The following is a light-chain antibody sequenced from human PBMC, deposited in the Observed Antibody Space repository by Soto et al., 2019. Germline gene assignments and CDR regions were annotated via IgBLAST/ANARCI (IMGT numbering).Light chain of an antibody. CDR2: EGT. CDR3: CSYAGGATSGV. CDR1: SSDVGSYNL. J-gene: IGLJ3*02. Sequence: QSVLTQPASVSGSPGQSITISCTGTSSDVGSYNLVSWYQQHPGKAPKLMIYEGTKRPSGVSNRFSGSKSGNTASLTISGLQAEDEADYFCCSYAGGATSGVFGGGTKVTVL. V-gene: IGLV2-23*01.